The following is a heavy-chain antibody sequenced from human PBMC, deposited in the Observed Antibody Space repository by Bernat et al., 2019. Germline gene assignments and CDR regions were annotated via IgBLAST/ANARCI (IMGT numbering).Heavy chain of an antibody. V-gene: IGHV3-33*01. CDR1: GFTFSSYG. CDR3: ARSLGAELDVYDYGMDV. D-gene: IGHD1-1*01. CDR2: IWYDGSNK. Sequence: QVQLVESGGGVVQPGRSLRLSCAASGFTFSSYGMHWVRQAPGKGLEWVAVIWYDGSNKYYADSVKGRFPISRDNSKNTLYLQMNSLRAEDTAVYYGARSLGAELDVYDYGMDVWGQGTTVTVSS. J-gene: IGHJ6*02.